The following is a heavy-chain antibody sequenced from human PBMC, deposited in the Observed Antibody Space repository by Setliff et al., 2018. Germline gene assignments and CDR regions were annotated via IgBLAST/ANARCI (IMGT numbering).Heavy chain of an antibody. D-gene: IGHD1-1*01. Sequence: SETLSLTCTVSGASLNSGTYYWGWIRQPPGKGLEWIGRIYYRGDTYYNASLKGRLTISVDTAQSQFSLRLTSVTAADTAVYYCARTGTYRYFDYWGQGALVTVSS. J-gene: IGHJ4*02. CDR2: IYYRGDT. V-gene: IGHV4-39*01. CDR3: ARTGTYRYFDY. CDR1: GASLNSGTYY.